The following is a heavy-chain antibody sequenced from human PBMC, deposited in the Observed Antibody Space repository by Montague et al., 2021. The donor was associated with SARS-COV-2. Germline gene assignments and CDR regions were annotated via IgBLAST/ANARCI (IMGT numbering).Heavy chain of an antibody. V-gene: IGHV3-9*01. CDR1: GFNFDDYA. CDR3: ARNMVVSASRRFYYHGLDV. J-gene: IGHJ6*02. D-gene: IGHD2-15*01. CDR2: ITWDGSNF. Sequence: SRRLSCAASGFNFDDYAMHWVRLAPGKGLEWVSGITWDGSNFGYGDSVKGRFTISRDNAKKSLYLEMSSLRADDTAVYYCARNMVVSASRRFYYHGLDVWGQGITVTVS.